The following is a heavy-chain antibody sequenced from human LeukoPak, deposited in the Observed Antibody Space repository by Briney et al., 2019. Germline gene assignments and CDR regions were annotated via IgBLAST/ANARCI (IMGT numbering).Heavy chain of an antibody. J-gene: IGHJ3*02. CDR3: GRQEGICSGGGCYHYLAT. D-gene: IGHD2-15*01. Sequence: SETLPLTCTVSGGSISSGSYYWGWIRQPPGKGLEWIGSVSYTRSTYYNPSLKSEVTISVDTSKNQFSLKVRSVTAADAAVYYCGRQEGICSGGGCYHYLATWGQGTMVTVSS. V-gene: IGHV4-39*01. CDR1: GGSISSGSYY. CDR2: VSYTRST.